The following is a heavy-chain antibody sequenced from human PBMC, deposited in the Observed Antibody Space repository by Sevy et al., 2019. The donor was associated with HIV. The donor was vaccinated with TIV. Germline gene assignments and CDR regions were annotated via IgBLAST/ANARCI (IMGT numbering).Heavy chain of an antibody. V-gene: IGHV3-23*01. CDR2: RSGSGGST. J-gene: IGHJ6*03. Sequence: GGSLRLSCAASGFTFSSYAMSWVRRAPVKGLEWVSVRSGSGGSTDYADSVKGRFTISGDNSKNTLYLQMNSLRAEDTAVYYCAKDGYKPSVGDENYYYYYMDVWGKGTTVTVSS. CDR3: AKDGYKPSVGDENYYYYYMDV. CDR1: GFTFSSYA. D-gene: IGHD1-20*01.